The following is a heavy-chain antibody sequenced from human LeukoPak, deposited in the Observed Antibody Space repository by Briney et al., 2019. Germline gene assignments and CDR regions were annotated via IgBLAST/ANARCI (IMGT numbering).Heavy chain of an antibody. CDR2: INHSGST. V-gene: IGHV4-34*01. CDR1: GGSFSGYY. D-gene: IGHD3-10*01. Sequence: SETLSLTCAVYGGSFSGYYWSWIRQPPGKGLEWIGEINHSGSTNYNPSLKSRVTISVDTSKNQFSLKLSSVTAADTAVYYCARSYVHYDGSGSYLNWFDPWGQGTLVTVSS. CDR3: ARSYVHYDGSGSYLNWFDP. J-gene: IGHJ5*02.